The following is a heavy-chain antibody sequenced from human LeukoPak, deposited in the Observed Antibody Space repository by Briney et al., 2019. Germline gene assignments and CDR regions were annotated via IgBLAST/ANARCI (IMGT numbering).Heavy chain of an antibody. CDR2: IIPIFGTA. D-gene: IGHD3-9*01. V-gene: IGHV1-69*01. CDR3: PRGGDILTEFDY. CDR1: GGTFSNYA. Sequence: ASVKVSCKASGGTFSNYAISWVRQAPGQGLEWMGGIIPIFGTANYAQKFQGRVTITADESTSTAYMELSSLRFEDTAVYYCPRGGDILTEFDYWGQGTLVTVSS. J-gene: IGHJ4*02.